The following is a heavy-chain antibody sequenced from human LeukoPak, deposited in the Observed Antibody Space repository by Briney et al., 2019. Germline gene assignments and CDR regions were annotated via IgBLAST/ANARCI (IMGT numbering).Heavy chain of an antibody. Sequence: GGSLRLSCAASGFTFTTYGMHWVRQAPGKGLEWVAVIWFDGSNKYYADSVKGRFTISRDNSKNTLYLQMNSLRAEDTAVYYCARDLPGALHYYGMDVWGQGTTVTVSS. D-gene: IGHD1-1*01. V-gene: IGHV3-33*01. CDR1: GFTFTTYG. CDR3: ARDLPGALHYYGMDV. J-gene: IGHJ6*02. CDR2: IWFDGSNK.